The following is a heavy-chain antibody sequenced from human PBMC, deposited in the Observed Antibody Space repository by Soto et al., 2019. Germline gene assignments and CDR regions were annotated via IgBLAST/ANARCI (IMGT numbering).Heavy chain of an antibody. D-gene: IGHD2-2*02. Sequence: PGGSLRLSCAASGFTFSTYAMTWVRQAPGKGLEWVSAIIGSGITTYYADSVKGRFTISRDNSKNTLFLQMNGLRAEDTAVYYCAKIGYCSTTSCYINPTKLWYFDYWGPGTLVTVSS. CDR3: AKIGYCSTTSCYINPTKLWYFDY. V-gene: IGHV3-23*01. J-gene: IGHJ4*02. CDR1: GFTFSTYA. CDR2: IIGSGITT.